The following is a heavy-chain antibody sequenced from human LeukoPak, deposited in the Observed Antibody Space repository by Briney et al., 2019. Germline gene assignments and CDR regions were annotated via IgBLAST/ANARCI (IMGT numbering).Heavy chain of an antibody. Sequence: SETLSLTCTVSGGPISSYYWSWIRQPPGKGLEWIGYIYYSGSTNYNPSLKSRVTISVDTSKNQFSLKLSSVTAADTAVYYCARAPGYCSGGSCYEQNNWFDPWGQGTLVTVSS. CDR3: ARAPGYCSGGSCYEQNNWFDP. D-gene: IGHD2-15*01. V-gene: IGHV4-59*01. J-gene: IGHJ5*02. CDR1: GGPISSYY. CDR2: IYYSGST.